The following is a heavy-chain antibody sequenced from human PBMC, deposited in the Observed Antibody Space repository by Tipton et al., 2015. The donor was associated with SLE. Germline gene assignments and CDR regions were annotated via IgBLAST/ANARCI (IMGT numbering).Heavy chain of an antibody. D-gene: IGHD6-13*01. CDR2: IYYSGST. Sequence: TLSLTCTVSGGSISSSSYYWGWIRQPPGKGLEWIGSIYYSGSTYYNPSLKSRVTISVDTSKNQFSLKPSSVTAADTAVYYCARDGGEAAAGTGALDIWGQGTMVTVSS. CDR3: ARDGGEAAAGTGALDI. J-gene: IGHJ3*02. CDR1: GGSISSSSYY. V-gene: IGHV4-39*07.